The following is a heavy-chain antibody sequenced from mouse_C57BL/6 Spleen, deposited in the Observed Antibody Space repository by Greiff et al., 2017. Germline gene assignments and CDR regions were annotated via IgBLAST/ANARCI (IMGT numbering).Heavy chain of an antibody. CDR1: GYSFTGSF. CDR3: ARGNYLYFDV. Sequence: EVQGVESGPELVKPGDSVKISCKASGYSFTGSFMNWVMQSHGKSLEWIGRINPYNGDTFYNQKFKGKATLTVDKSSSTAHMELRSLTSEDSAVYYCARGNYLYFDVWGTGTTVTVSS. CDR2: INPYNGDT. D-gene: IGHD2-1*01. V-gene: IGHV1-20*01. J-gene: IGHJ1*03.